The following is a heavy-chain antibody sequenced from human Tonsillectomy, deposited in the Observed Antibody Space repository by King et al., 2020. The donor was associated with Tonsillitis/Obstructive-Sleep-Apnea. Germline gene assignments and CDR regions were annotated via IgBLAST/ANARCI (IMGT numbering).Heavy chain of an antibody. D-gene: IGHD2-8*01. J-gene: IGHJ3*02. V-gene: IGHV4-59*01. CDR2: IYYSGST. CDR3: ARDMVLEAGGDAFDI. Sequence: MQLQESGPGLVKPSETLSLTCTVSGGSISSYYWSWIRQPPGKGLEWIRYIYYSGSTNYNPSLKSRVTISGDTSKNQFSLKLSSVTAADTAVYYCARDMVLEAGGDAFDIWGQGTMVTVSS. CDR1: GGSISSYY.